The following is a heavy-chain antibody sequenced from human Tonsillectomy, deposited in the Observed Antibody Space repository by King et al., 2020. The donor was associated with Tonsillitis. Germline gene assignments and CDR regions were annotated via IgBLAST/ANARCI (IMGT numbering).Heavy chain of an antibody. CDR3: AKHPRYWLSNFDY. J-gene: IGHJ4*02. CDR1: GLTLSSNA. D-gene: IGHD3-9*01. CDR2: ISANGGST. V-gene: IGHV3-23*04. Sequence: VQLVESGGGLVQPGGSLRLSCAASGLTLSSNAMTWVRQAPGKGLEWVSSISANGGSTYYADSVKGRFTISRDNSKNTLYLQMNSLRAEDTAIYFCAKHPRYWLSNFDYWGQGNLVTVSS.